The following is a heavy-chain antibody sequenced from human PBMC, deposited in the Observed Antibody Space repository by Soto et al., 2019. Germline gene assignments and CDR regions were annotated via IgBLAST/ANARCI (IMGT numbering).Heavy chain of an antibody. Sequence: GGSLRLSCAASGITFSSYWMSWVRQAPGKGLEWVANIKQDGSEKYIVDSVKARFTISRDNAKNSLYLQMNSLRAEDTAVYYCAREQAATAYYYYYYYMDVWGKGTTVTVSS. CDR1: GITFSSYW. CDR2: IKQDGSEK. V-gene: IGHV3-7*01. CDR3: AREQAATAYYYYYYYMDV. D-gene: IGHD6-25*01. J-gene: IGHJ6*03.